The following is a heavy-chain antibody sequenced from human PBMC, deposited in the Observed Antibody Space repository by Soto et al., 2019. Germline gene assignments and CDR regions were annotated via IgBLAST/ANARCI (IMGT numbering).Heavy chain of an antibody. Sequence: SETLSRAGTVSGGSVRSGRYCGSWIRQPAGEGLEWMGYIYYSGSTKYNPSLKSRVTIALDTSKNQFSLNLSSMTAADTAVYYCARSGSGSGWLGGQGNLVTVSS. CDR3: ARSGSGSGWL. V-gene: IGHV4-61*01. J-gene: IGHJ4*02. D-gene: IGHD6-19*01. CDR1: GGSVRSGRYC. CDR2: IYYSGST.